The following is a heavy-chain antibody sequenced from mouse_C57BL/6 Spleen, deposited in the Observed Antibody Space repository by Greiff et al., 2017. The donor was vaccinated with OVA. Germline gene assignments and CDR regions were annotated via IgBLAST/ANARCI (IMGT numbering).Heavy chain of an antibody. V-gene: IGHV14-2*01. D-gene: IGHD1-1*01. J-gene: IGHJ4*01. CDR1: GFNIKDYY. CDR3: ARARVYGSSDYAMDY. CDR2: IDPEDGET. Sequence: EVQLMESGAELVKPGASVKLSCTASGFNIKDYYMHWVKQRTEQGLEWIGRIDPEDGETKYAPKFQGKATITADTSSNTAYLQLSSLTSEDTAVYYCARARVYGSSDYAMDYWGQGTSVTVSS.